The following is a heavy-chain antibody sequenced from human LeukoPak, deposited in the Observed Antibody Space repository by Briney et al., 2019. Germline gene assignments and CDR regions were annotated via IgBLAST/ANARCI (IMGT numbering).Heavy chain of an antibody. CDR2: ISEDATNK. Sequence: GGSLRLSCAASGFSLSSYAMQWVRQAPGKGPEWVSGISEDATNKYHADSVKGRFTISGDNSKNTLHLQMDSLRPEDTAVYYCARSMRGYAILTGYFDYWGQGTLVTVSS. D-gene: IGHD3-9*01. V-gene: IGHV3-30-3*01. CDR1: GFSLSSYA. J-gene: IGHJ4*02. CDR3: ARSMRGYAILTGYFDY.